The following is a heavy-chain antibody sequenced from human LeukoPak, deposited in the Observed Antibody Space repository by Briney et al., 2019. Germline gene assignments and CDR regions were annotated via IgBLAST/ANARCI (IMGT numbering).Heavy chain of an antibody. D-gene: IGHD3-10*01. J-gene: IGHJ4*02. V-gene: IGHV3-30-3*01. CDR2: ISYDGSNK. Sequence: GRSLRLSCAASGFTFNSYAMHWVRKAPGKGMEWVAVISYDGSNKYYADFVKGRFTISRDNSKNTLYLQMNSLRAEDTAVYYCATPKGGSGSYRTPLDYWGQGTLVTVSS. CDR3: ATPKGGSGSYRTPLDY. CDR1: GFTFNSYA.